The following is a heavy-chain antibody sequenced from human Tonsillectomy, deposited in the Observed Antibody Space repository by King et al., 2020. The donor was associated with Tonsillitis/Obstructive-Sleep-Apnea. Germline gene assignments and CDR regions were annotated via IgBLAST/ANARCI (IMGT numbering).Heavy chain of an antibody. V-gene: IGHV3-48*03. CDR1: GFTFSSYE. J-gene: IGHJ4*02. D-gene: IGHD1-26*01. Sequence: QLVQSGGGLVQPGGSLRLSCAASGFTFSSYEMNWVRQAPGKGLEWVSYISSSGSTIYYADSVKGRFTISRDNAKNSLYLQMNSLRAEDTAVYYCARAYSGSYSDYFDYWGQGTLVTVSS. CDR3: ARAYSGSYSDYFDY. CDR2: ISSSGSTI.